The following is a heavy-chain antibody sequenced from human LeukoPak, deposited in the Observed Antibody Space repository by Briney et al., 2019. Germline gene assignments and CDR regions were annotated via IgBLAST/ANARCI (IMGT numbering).Heavy chain of an antibody. CDR3: VRDHFGLTLILRRSDPPLRFDF. CDR2: MNPSGNT. CDR1: GYTFTSYD. Sequence: GASVKVSCKASGYTFTSYDINWVRQATGQGLEWMGWMNPSGNTGYAQKLQGRVTMTTDTSTSTAYMELRSLRSDDTAVYYCVRDHFGLTLILRRSDPPLRFDFWGQGTLVTVSS. J-gene: IGHJ4*02. D-gene: IGHD2-15*01. V-gene: IGHV1-8*01.